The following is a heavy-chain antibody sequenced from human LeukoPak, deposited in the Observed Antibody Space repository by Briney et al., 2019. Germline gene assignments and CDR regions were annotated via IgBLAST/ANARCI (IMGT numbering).Heavy chain of an antibody. V-gene: IGHV3-23*01. CDR3: AKDREAVRGVVISLFDY. CDR1: GFTFSSYA. J-gene: IGHJ4*02. Sequence: GGSLRLSCAASGFTFSSYAMSWVRQAPGKGLEWVSAISGSGGSTYYADSVKGRFTISRDNSKNTLYLQMNSLRAEDTAVYYCAKDREAVRGVVISLFDYWGQGTLVTVSS. D-gene: IGHD3-10*01. CDR2: ISGSGGST.